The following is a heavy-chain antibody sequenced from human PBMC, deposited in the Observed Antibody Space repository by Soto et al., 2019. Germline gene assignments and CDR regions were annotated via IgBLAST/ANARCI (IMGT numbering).Heavy chain of an antibody. D-gene: IGHD2-21*01. CDR2: IYYGGIT. CDR1: GGSITSGGYY. CDR3: ARHIRGNSCMDV. V-gene: IGHV4-31*03. Sequence: SETLSLTCSVSGGSITSGGYYWNWIRQHPGKGLEWIGYIYYGGITSYNPSLKSRITISVDTSKDQFSLKLSSVTAADTAVYYCARHIRGNSCMDVWGQGTTVTVSS. J-gene: IGHJ6*02.